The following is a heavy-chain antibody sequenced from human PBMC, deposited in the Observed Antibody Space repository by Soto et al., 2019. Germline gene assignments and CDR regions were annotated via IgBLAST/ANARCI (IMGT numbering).Heavy chain of an antibody. CDR3: ARGGPGAPFDY. J-gene: IGHJ4*02. CDR2: INPNNGNT. V-gene: IGHV1-18*01. D-gene: IGHD1-26*01. CDR1: GYTFSSYG. Sequence: QVQLVQSGAEVKKPGASVKVSCKASGYTFSSYGISWVRQAPGQGLEWMGWINPNNGNTNYAQKVQGRVTMTTDTSPSTAYLELRSLRSDDTAMYYCARGGPGAPFDYWGQGIPVTVS.